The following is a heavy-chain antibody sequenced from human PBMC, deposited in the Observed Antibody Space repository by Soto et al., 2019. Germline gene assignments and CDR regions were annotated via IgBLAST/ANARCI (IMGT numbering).Heavy chain of an antibody. J-gene: IGHJ4*02. Sequence: GASVAVSCAARVYFLTIYNIHWLRQAPGQRLEWMAWINVGNGNTRYSQKFQGRLTLTRDTPENTAYLELNSLISEDTAVYYCGKPRGYDDFLDYWGQGTLVTVSS. CDR3: GKPRGYDDFLDY. CDR1: VYFLTIYN. D-gene: IGHD3-22*01. CDR2: INVGNGNT. V-gene: IGHV1-3*01.